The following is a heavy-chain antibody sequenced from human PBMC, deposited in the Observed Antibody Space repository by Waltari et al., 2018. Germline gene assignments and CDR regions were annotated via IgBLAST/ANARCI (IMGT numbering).Heavy chain of an antibody. Sequence: QVQLQESGPGLVKPSETLSLTCTVSGYSISSGYYWGWIRQPPGKGLEWIGGIYHSGSTYYSPSLKSRVTISVDTAKNQFPLKLGSVTAADTAVYYCARVLGGANDWYCDLWGRGTLVTVSS. D-gene: IGHD1-26*01. J-gene: IGHJ2*01. CDR2: IYHSGST. CDR3: ARVLGGANDWYCDL. V-gene: IGHV4-38-2*02. CDR1: GYSISSGYY.